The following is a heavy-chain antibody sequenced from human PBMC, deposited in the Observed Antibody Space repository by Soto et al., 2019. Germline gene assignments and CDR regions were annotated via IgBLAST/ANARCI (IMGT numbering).Heavy chain of an antibody. CDR3: ARAGPDYYDSSGYYTLGAFDI. J-gene: IGHJ3*02. CDR2: ISSNGGST. Sequence: LRLSCAASGFTFSSYAMHWVRQAPGKGLEYVSAISSNGGSTYYADSVKGRFTISRDNSKNTLYLQMGSLRAEDMAVYYCARAGPDYYDSSGYYTLGAFDIWGQGTMVTVSS. CDR1: GFTFSSYA. D-gene: IGHD3-22*01. V-gene: IGHV3-64*02.